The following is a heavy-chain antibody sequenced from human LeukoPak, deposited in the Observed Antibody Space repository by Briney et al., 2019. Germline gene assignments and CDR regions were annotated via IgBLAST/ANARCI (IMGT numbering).Heavy chain of an antibody. Sequence: KPSQTLSLTCTVSGGSISSGSYYWSWIRQPAGKGLEWIGRIYTSGSTNYNPSLKSRVTISVDTSKNQFSLKLSSVTAADTAVYYCARGNDYGDYVEAFDIWGQGTMVTVS. J-gene: IGHJ3*02. CDR2: IYTSGST. CDR3: ARGNDYGDYVEAFDI. D-gene: IGHD4-17*01. CDR1: GGSISSGSYY. V-gene: IGHV4-61*02.